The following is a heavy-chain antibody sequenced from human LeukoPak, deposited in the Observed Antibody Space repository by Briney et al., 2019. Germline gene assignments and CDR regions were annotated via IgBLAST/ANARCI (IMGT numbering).Heavy chain of an antibody. D-gene: IGHD3-22*01. CDR2: INPNSGGT. CDR3: ARRDYYDSSGYNDY. V-gene: IGHV1-2*02. CDR1: GYTFTGYY. Sequence: ASVKVSCKASGYTFTGYYMHWVRQAPGQGLEWMGWINPNSGGTNYAQKFQGRVTMTRDTSISTAYMELSRLRSDDTAVYCCARRDYYDSSGYNDYWGQGTLVTVSS. J-gene: IGHJ4*02.